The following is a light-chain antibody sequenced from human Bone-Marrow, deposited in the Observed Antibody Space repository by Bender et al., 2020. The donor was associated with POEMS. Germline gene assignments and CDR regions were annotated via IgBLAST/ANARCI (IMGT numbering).Light chain of an antibody. CDR3: ASYAGSLRGL. J-gene: IGLJ1*01. V-gene: IGLV3-21*02. CDR2: DDS. CDR1: NIGSNS. Sequence: SFVLTQPPSVFVAPGQTAKITCGGDNIGSNSVHWLQQKPGQAPVLVVYDDSDRPSGIPDRFSGSKSGNTASLMVSGLRTEDEADYYCASYAGSLRGLFGTGTRVTVL.